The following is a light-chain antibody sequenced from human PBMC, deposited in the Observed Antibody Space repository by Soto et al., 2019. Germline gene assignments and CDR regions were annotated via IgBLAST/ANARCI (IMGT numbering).Light chain of an antibody. V-gene: IGKV3-15*01. CDR1: ESVSSD. CDR2: GAS. Sequence: ETVMTPFPATLSVSPGDRVTLFCRASESVSSDVAWYQQKPGQSPRLLIFGASTRATSIPARFTGSRSGTEFSLTISSLQSEDFAVYYCQQYSTWPRTFGQGTKVDIK. CDR3: QQYSTWPRT. J-gene: IGKJ1*01.